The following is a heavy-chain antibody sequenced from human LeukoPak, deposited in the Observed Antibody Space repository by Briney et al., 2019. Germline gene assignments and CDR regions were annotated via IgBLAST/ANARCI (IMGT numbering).Heavy chain of an antibody. D-gene: IGHD5-18*01. CDR3: ARDESWLPDY. CDR1: GFIFSSYE. CDR2: INTNGRTI. Sequence: GGSLRLSCAASGFIFSSYEMNWVRQAPGKGLEWLSYINTNGRTIYYADSVKGRFTISRDNAKNSLYLQMNGPRAEDTAVYYCARDESWLPDYWGQGTLVTVSS. J-gene: IGHJ4*02. V-gene: IGHV3-48*03.